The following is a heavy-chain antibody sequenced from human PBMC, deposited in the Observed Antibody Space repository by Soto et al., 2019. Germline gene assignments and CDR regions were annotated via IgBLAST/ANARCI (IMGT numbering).Heavy chain of an antibody. J-gene: IGHJ6*02. V-gene: IGHV3-48*03. CDR1: GFTFSSYE. CDR3: ARDRHTYYDILTGYYRGGMDV. CDR2: ISSSGSTI. Sequence: EVQLVESGGGLVQPGGSLRLSCAASGFTFSSYEMNWVRQAPGKGLEWVSYISSSGSTIYYADSVKGRFTISRDNAKNSLYLQMNSLRAEDTAVYYCARDRHTYYDILTGYYRGGMDVWGQGTTVTVSS. D-gene: IGHD3-9*01.